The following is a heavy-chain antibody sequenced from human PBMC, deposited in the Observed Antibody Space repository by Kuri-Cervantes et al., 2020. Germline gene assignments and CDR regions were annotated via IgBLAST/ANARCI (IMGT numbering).Heavy chain of an antibody. CDR3: AKELALSVIVGALDY. Sequence: GEALKISCAASGITFSSYAMSWVRQAPGKGLEWVSAISGSGGSTFYADSVKGRFTISRDNSKNTLYLQMNSLRAEDTAVYYCAKELALSVIVGALDYWGQGTLVTVSS. J-gene: IGHJ4*02. CDR1: GITFSSYA. V-gene: IGHV3-23*01. CDR2: ISGSGGST. D-gene: IGHD1-26*01.